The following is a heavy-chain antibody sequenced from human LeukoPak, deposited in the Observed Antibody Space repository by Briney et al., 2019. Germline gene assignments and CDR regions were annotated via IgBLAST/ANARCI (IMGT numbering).Heavy chain of an antibody. CDR2: ISEDGRT. Sequence: GGSLRLSCEASGFTFSSYVMNWVRQAPGKGLEWVSVISEDGRTYYADSVKGRFTISRDNSKNTLYLQMNNMRAEDTAVYYCAKGSTNWDGYKGKYDPWGQGTLVTVSS. CDR3: AKGSTNWDGYKGKYDP. V-gene: IGHV3-23*01. D-gene: IGHD1-1*01. CDR1: GFTFSSYV. J-gene: IGHJ5*02.